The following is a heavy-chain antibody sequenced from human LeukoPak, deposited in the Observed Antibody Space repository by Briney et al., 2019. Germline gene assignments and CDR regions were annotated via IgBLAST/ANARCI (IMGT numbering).Heavy chain of an antibody. CDR1: GGSISSGSYY. D-gene: IGHD2-2*01. CDR3: ARRYCSSTSCFLRFDY. CDR2: IYTSGST. V-gene: IGHV4-61*02. Sequence: SETLSLTCTVSGGSISSGSYYWSWIRQPAGKGLEWIGRIYTSGSTNYNPSLKSRVTISVDTSKNQFSLKLSSVTAADTAVYYCARRYCSSTSCFLRFDYWGQGTLVTVSS. J-gene: IGHJ4*02.